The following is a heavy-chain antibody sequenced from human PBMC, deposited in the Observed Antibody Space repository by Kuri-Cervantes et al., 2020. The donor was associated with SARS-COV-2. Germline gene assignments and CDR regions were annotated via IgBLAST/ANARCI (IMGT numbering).Heavy chain of an antibody. V-gene: IGHV1-18*01. CDR3: ARAFCSSTSCYYFDY. Sequence: ASVKVSCKASGYTFTSYGISWVRQAPGQGLEWMGWISAYNGNTNYAQKLQGRVTMTTDTSTRTAYMELRSLRSDDTAVYYCARAFCSSTSCYYFDYWVQGTRVTVSS. CDR1: GYTFTSYG. CDR2: ISAYNGNT. D-gene: IGHD2-2*01. J-gene: IGHJ4*02.